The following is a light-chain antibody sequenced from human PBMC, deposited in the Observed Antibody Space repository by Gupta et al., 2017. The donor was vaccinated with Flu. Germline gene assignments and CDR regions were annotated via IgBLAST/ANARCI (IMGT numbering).Light chain of an antibody. J-gene: IGKJ1*01. CDR1: HSLLHSNGYNY. CDR2: LGS. CDR3: RQDLPTPKT. Sequence: DIAMTLSPLSLPVTPGVPPSISSSSSHSLLHSNGYNYVEWYLQKPGQPPQLMIYLGSKRACGVADRCSGSGSGTDFTLEISRVEAEDVGVYYWRQDLPTPKTFGQGTKVAIK. V-gene: IGKV2-28*01.